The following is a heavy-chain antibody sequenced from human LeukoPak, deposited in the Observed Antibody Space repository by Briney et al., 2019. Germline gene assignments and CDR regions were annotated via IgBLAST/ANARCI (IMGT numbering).Heavy chain of an antibody. V-gene: IGHV4-61*02. J-gene: IGHJ3*02. CDR2: IYTSGST. CDR3: ARVGVVVVITAPYDAFDI. CDR1: GGSISSGSYY. Sequence: SQTLSLTCTVSGGSISSGSYYWSWIRQPAGKGLEWIGRIYTSGSTNYNPSLKSRVTISVDTSKNQFSLKLSSVTAADTAVYYCARVGVVVVITAPYDAFDIWGRGTMVTVSS. D-gene: IGHD3-22*01.